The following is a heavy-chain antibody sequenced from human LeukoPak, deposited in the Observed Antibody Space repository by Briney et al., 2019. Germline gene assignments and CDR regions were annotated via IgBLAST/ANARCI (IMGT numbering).Heavy chain of an antibody. CDR2: ISSSSSYI. J-gene: IGHJ6*03. D-gene: IGHD3-10*01. V-gene: IGHV3-21*01. CDR1: GFTFSSYS. CDR3: ARGVYYGSGTGSYMDV. Sequence: GGSLRLSCAASGFTFSSYSMNWVRQAPGKGLEWVSSISSSSSYIYYADSVKGRFTISRDNAKNSLYLQMNSLRAEDTAVYYCARGVYYGSGTGSYMDVWGKGTTVTISS.